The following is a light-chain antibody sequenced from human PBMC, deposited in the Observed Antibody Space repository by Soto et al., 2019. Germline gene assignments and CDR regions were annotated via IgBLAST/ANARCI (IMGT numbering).Light chain of an antibody. V-gene: IGLV2-8*01. CDR2: DVS. CDR3: SSYARNRDIL. Sequence: SALTQPPSASGSPGQSVAISCTGTSSDVGGYNYVSWYQQHPGKAPKLMIYDVSKRPSGVPDRFSGSKSGNTASLTVSGLQAEDEADYYCSSYARNRDILFGGGTKVTVL. CDR1: SSDVGGYNY. J-gene: IGLJ3*02.